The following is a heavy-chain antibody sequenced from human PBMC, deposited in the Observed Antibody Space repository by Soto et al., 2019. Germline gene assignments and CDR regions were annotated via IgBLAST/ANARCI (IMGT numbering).Heavy chain of an antibody. D-gene: IGHD5-18*01. Sequence: PSETLSLTCTVSGGSISSGNYCWSWIRQPPGKGLEWIGFIHYSGSSYYNPSLKSRVTISVDTSKNQFSLKLDSVTAADTAVYYCARDLDTATYFDYWGHGTLGTVPQ. CDR2: IHYSGSS. CDR1: GGSISSGNYC. J-gene: IGHJ4*01. V-gene: IGHV4-30-4*01. CDR3: ARDLDTATYFDY.